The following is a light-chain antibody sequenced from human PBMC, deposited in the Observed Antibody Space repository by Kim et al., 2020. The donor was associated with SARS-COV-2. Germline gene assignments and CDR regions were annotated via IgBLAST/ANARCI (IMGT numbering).Light chain of an antibody. J-gene: IGKJ1*01. CDR3: QQYESSRT. CDR2: GVS. Sequence: EIVLTQSPGPLSLSPGERATLSCRASQSVSSNYLAWYQQKPGQAPRLLIVGVSSSATGIPDRFSGSGSGTDFTLTISRLEPEDFAVYYCQQYESSRTFGQGTKVDIK. V-gene: IGKV3-20*01. CDR1: QSVSSNY.